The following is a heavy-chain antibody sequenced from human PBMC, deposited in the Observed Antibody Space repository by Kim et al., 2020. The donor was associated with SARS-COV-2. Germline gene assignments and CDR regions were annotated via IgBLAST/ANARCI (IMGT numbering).Heavy chain of an antibody. Sequence: ETLSLTCTVSGGSISSSSFYWGWIRQPPGKGLEWIGSIYYSGSTYYNPSLKSRVTISVDTSKTQFSLKLSSVTAADTAVYYCARLDGYCSGGSCYYYFDYWGQGTLVTVSS. CDR3: ARLDGYCSGGSCYYYFDY. CDR2: IYYSGST. J-gene: IGHJ4*02. V-gene: IGHV4-39*01. CDR1: GGSISSSSFY. D-gene: IGHD2-15*01.